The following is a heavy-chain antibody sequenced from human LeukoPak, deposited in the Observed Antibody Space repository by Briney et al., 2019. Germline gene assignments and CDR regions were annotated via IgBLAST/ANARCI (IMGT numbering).Heavy chain of an antibody. CDR3: ARQEGSSYY. CDR2: IYYSGTT. J-gene: IGHJ4*02. D-gene: IGHD2-15*01. V-gene: IGHV4-39*01. Sequence: SETLSLTCTVSGGSISSSGFYWGWIRQPPGKGLEWIGSIYYSGTTYYNPSLKSRVTISVDTSKNQFSLRLSSVTAADTAVYYCARQEGSSYYWGQGTLVTVSS. CDR1: GGSISSSGFY.